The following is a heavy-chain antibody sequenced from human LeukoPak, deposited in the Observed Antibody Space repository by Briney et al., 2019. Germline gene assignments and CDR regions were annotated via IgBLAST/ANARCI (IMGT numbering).Heavy chain of an antibody. J-gene: IGHJ6*02. CDR2: IVVGGGNT. CDR1: GFTFTSSA. V-gene: IGHV1-58*01. CDR3: AAFPISGDYPFYGMDV. Sequence: SVKVSCTASGFTFTSSAVQWVRQARGQRLEWIGWIVVGGGNTNYAQKFQERVTITRDMSTSTAYMELSSLRSEDTAVYYCAAFPISGDYPFYGMDVWGQGTTVTVSS. D-gene: IGHD4-17*01.